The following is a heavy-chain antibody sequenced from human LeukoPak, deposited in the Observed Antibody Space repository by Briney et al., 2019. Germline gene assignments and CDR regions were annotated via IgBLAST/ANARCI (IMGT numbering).Heavy chain of an antibody. CDR3: AREQHGGAYYYTYYYYYYMDV. CDR1: GFTFDDYG. Sequence: GGSLRLSCAASGFTFDDYGMSWVRQAPGKGLEWVSGINWNGGSTGYADSVKGRFTISRDNAKNSLYLQMNSLRAEDTAVYYCAREQHGGAYYYTYYYYYYMDVWGKGTTVTISS. D-gene: IGHD2-8*02. CDR2: INWNGGST. J-gene: IGHJ6*03. V-gene: IGHV3-20*04.